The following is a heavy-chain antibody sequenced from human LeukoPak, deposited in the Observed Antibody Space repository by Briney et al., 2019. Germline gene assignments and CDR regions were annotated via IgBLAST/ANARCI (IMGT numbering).Heavy chain of an antibody. CDR2: IYPGDSRT. D-gene: IGHD2-2*01. CDR3: ACLQFTSPSSAP. V-gene: IGHV5-51*01. CDR1: GDTFATYW. Sequence: GDSLKISCQGSGDTFATYWIGWVRQVPGKGLEWMGVIYPGDSRTRYSPSFQGQVTISVDKSISTAYLQWSSLKASDTAVYYCACLQFTSPSSAPWGQGTLVTVSS. J-gene: IGHJ5*02.